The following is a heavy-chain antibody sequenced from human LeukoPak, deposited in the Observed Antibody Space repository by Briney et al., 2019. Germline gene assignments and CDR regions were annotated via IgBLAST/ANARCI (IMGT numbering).Heavy chain of an antibody. D-gene: IGHD4-23*01. Sequence: GGSLRLSCAASGFIFSNAWMNWVRQAPGKGLEWVGRIKSKSDGGTTDYAAPVKGRFTISRDDSKNTLYLQMNSLSTEDTAVYYCTTGYLGSCATVVNYDLGAFDIWGQGTMVTVSS. V-gene: IGHV3-15*07. CDR1: GFIFSNAW. J-gene: IGHJ3*02. CDR3: TTGYLGSCATVVNYDLGAFDI. CDR2: IKSKSDGGTT.